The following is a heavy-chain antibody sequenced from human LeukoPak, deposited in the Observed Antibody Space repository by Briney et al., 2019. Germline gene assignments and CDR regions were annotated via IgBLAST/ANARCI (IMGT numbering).Heavy chain of an antibody. D-gene: IGHD6-19*01. CDR1: GFTFSIYS. CDR2: ISYDGSNK. CDR3: ARSWGHSSGWNNYYYYYYMDV. V-gene: IGHV3-30*03. J-gene: IGHJ6*03. Sequence: GGSLRLSCAASGFTFSIYSMNWVRQAPGKGLEWVAVISYDGSNKYYADSVKGRFTISRDNSKNTLYLQMNSLRAEDTAVYYCARSWGHSSGWNNYYYYYYMDVWGKGTTVTVSS.